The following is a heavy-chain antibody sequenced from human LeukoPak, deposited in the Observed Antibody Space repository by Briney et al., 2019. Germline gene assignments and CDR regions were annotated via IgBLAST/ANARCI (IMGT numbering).Heavy chain of an antibody. CDR3: ARSGGAAAGPFDY. Sequence: GGSLRLSCAASGFTFSSYWMSWVRQAPGKGLEWVSAISGSGGSTNYADSVKGRFTISRDNSKNTLYLQMNSLRAEDTAVYYCARSGGAAAGPFDYWGQGTLVTVSS. CDR2: ISGSGGST. V-gene: IGHV3-23*01. J-gene: IGHJ4*02. CDR1: GFTFSSYW. D-gene: IGHD6-13*01.